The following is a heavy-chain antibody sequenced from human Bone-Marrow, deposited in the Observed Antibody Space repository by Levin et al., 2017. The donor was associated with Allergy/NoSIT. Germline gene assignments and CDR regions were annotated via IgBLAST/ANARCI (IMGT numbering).Heavy chain of an antibody. V-gene: IGHV3-7*01. J-gene: IGHJ4*02. CDR2: IKEDGSEK. Sequence: HAGGSLRLSCAASGFTFSDYWMSWVRQAPGKGLEWVANIKEDGSEKFYVDSVKGRFSVSRDNGKKSLYLQMDSLRVEETAVYYCVRTLMEWSSTKYYFDFWGQGTLVTVSS. D-gene: IGHD3-3*01. CDR3: VRTLMEWSSTKYYFDF. CDR1: GFTFSDYW.